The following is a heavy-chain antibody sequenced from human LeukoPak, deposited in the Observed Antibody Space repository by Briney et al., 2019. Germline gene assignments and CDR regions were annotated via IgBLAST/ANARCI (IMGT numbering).Heavy chain of an antibody. J-gene: IGHJ4*02. D-gene: IGHD2-15*01. CDR3: ARAGWRGMVAATNGIFDY. CDR1: GFAFSSYN. V-gene: IGHV3-21*06. CDR2: ISTTSTYI. Sequence: TPGGSLRLSCAASGFAFSSYNMKWVRQAPGKGLEWVSFISTTSTYIYYADSVKGRFTVSRDNSKNLLYLQMNSLRAEDTAVYYCARAGWRGMVAATNGIFDYWGQGTLVTVSS.